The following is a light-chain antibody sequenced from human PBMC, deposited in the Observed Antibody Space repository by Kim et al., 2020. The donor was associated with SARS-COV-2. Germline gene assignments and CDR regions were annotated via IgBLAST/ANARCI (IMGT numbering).Light chain of an antibody. Sequence: QSITISCTGTSSDIGGYNSASWYQQFPGKVPKVIIYDVKSRASGVSNRFSGSKSGNTASLTITGLQTDDEAYYYCGSYTTTTTWVFGGGTKLTVL. V-gene: IGLV2-14*04. CDR1: SSDIGGYNS. CDR3: GSYTTTTTWV. J-gene: IGLJ3*02. CDR2: DVK.